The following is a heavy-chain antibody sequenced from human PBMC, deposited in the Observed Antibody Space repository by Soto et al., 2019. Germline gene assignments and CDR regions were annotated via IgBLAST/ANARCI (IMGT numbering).Heavy chain of an antibody. V-gene: IGHV1-69*04. CDR3: ARDRIAAAGGDYYYGMDV. CDR2: IIPILGIA. CDR1: GGTFSSYT. Sequence: QVQLVHSGAEVKKPGSSVNVSCKASGGTFSSYTISWVRQAPGQELEWMGRIIPILGIANYAQKFQGRVTITADKSTSTAYMELSRLRAEDTAVYYCARDRIAAAGGDYYYGMDVWGQGTTVTVSS. J-gene: IGHJ6*02. D-gene: IGHD6-13*01.